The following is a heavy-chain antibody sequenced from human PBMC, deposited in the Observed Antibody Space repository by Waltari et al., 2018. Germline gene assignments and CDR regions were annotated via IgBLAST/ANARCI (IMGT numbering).Heavy chain of an antibody. J-gene: IGHJ6*03. CDR3: ARGSGYDSYYYYMDV. Sequence: QVQLQESGPGLVKPSETLSLTCTVSGGSISSYYWSWIRQPPGKGLEWIGYIYYSGSTNYNPSLKSRVTISVDTSKNQFSLKLSSVTAADTAVYYCARGSGYDSYYYYMDVWGKGTTVTVSS. CDR2: IYYSGST. CDR1: GGSISSYY. V-gene: IGHV4-59*01. D-gene: IGHD5-12*01.